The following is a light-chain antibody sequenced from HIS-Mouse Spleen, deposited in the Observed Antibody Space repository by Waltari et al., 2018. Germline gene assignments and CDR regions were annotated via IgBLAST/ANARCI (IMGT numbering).Light chain of an antibody. V-gene: IGLV2-14*03. Sequence: QSALTQPASVSGSPGQSITISCPGTSSDVGVYNYVSWYQQHPGKAPKLMIYDVSNRPSGVSNRFSGSKSGNTASLTISGLQAEDEADYYCSSYTSSSTVFGGGTKLTVL. J-gene: IGLJ3*02. CDR2: DVS. CDR3: SSYTSSSTV. CDR1: SSDVGVYNY.